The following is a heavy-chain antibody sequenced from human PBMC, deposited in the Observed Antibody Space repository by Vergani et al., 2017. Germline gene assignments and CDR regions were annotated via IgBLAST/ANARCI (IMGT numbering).Heavy chain of an antibody. D-gene: IGHD3-16*02. CDR3: AREVVITFGGVIADWYFDL. CDR2: ISGSGSST. Sequence: EVQLLESGGGLVQPGGSLRLSCAASGFTFSSYAMSWVRQAPGKGLEWVSAISGSGSSTYYADSVKGRFTISRHNSKNTLYLQMNSLRAEDTAVYYCAREVVITFGGVIADWYFDLWGRGTLVTVSS. J-gene: IGHJ2*01. V-gene: IGHV3-23*01. CDR1: GFTFSSYA.